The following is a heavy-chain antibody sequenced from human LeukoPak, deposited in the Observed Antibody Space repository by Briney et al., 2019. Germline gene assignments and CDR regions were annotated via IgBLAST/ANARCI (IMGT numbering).Heavy chain of an antibody. CDR1: GFTFDDYA. V-gene: IGHV3-43D*03. J-gene: IGHJ4*02. D-gene: IGHD6-13*01. CDR2: ISWDGGST. CDR3: AKVGATRIAAAGYDY. Sequence: PGGSLRLSCAASGFTFDDYAMHWVRQAPGKGLEWVSLISWDGGSTYYADSVKGRFTISRDNSKNSLYLQMNSLRAEDTALYYCAKVGATRIAAAGYDYWGQGTLVTVSS.